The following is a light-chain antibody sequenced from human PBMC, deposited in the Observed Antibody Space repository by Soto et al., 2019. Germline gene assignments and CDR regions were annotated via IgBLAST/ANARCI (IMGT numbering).Light chain of an antibody. CDR2: EGT. CDR1: ISDVGSYNL. J-gene: IGLJ3*02. V-gene: IGLV2-23*01. Sequence: QSALTQPASVSWSPGQSITIACTGTISDVGSYNLVSWYQQLPGKAPKRVIYEGTKRPSGVSKRFSGSKSGNTAAVTISGLQAEDEAAYYCCSYAGSSTWVCGVGTKLNVL. CDR3: CSYAGSSTWV.